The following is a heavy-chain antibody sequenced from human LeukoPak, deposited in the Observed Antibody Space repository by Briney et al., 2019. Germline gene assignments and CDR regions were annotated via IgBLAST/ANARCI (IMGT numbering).Heavy chain of an antibody. Sequence: SETLSLTCAVSGSSITRGYYWGWILQTPGKGLDWIAIIQHSGNTYYNPSVKSRGTISLDTSRNELSLRLNSVTAADTAVYYCARLAVRGLYYFDSWGQGTLVTVSS. V-gene: IGHV4-38-2*01. CDR1: GSSITRGYY. D-gene: IGHD3-10*01. J-gene: IGHJ4*02. CDR3: ARLAVRGLYYFDS. CDR2: IQHSGNT.